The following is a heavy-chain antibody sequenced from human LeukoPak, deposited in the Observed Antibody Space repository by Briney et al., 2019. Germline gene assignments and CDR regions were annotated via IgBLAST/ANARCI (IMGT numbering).Heavy chain of an antibody. CDR1: GFTFDDYG. Sequence: GGSLRLSCAASGFTFDDYGLSWVRQAPGKGLEWVSTINWNGGSTGYADSVKGRFTISRDNAKKSLYLQMDSLRAEDTAVYYCASAKWYYYDTSDYQTPDVRSGFDYWGQGTLVTVSS. V-gene: IGHV3-20*04. D-gene: IGHD3-22*01. J-gene: IGHJ4*02. CDR2: INWNGGST. CDR3: ASAKWYYYDTSDYQTPDVRSGFDY.